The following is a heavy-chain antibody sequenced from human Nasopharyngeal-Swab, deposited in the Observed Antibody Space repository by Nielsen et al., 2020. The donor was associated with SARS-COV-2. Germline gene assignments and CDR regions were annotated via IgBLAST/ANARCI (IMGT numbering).Heavy chain of an antibody. J-gene: IGHJ3*02. V-gene: IGHV3-30-3*01. D-gene: IGHD6-13*01. CDR3: GASSRAFDI. CDR2: ISYDGSNK. CDR1: GYTFTSYA. Sequence: SCKASGYTFTSYAMHWVRQAPGKGLEWVAVISYDGSNKYYADSVKGRFTISRDNSKNTLYLQMNSLRAEDTAVYYCGASSRAFDIWGQGTMVTVSS.